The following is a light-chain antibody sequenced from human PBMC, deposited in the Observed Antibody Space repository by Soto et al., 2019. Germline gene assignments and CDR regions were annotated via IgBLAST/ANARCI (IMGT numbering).Light chain of an antibody. J-gene: IGLJ1*01. CDR2: SND. Sequence: QSVLTQPPSASGTPGQRVTISFSGSTSNIVSNTVSWYQKFPGTAPKLLIYSNDLRPSVVADRFSGSKSGTSASLAISGLQSYDEADYYCASWDDTLNGYVFVNGTKLTVL. CDR1: TSNIVSNT. CDR3: ASWDDTLNGYV. V-gene: IGLV1-44*01.